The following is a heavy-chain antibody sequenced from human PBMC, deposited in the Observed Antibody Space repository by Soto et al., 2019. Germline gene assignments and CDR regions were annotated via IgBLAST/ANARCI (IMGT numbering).Heavy chain of an antibody. J-gene: IGHJ6*02. Sequence: QVQLVQSGAEVKKPGSSVKVSCKASGGTFGSYAISWVRQAPGQGLEWRGGIIPIPGTANYAQKFQGRVTMAADESTSTAYMELSSLRPEDTAVYYCARSQGSSTSLEIYYYYYYGMDVWGQGTTVTVSS. CDR1: GGTFGSYA. CDR3: ARSQGSSTSLEIYYYYYYGMDV. V-gene: IGHV1-69*01. CDR2: IIPIPGTA. D-gene: IGHD2-2*01.